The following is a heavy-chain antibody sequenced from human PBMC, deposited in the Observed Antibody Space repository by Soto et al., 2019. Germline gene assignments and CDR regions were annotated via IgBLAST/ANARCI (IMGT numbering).Heavy chain of an antibody. J-gene: IGHJ6*02. Sequence: PSETLSLTCAVSGGSISSGGYSWSWIRQPPGKGLEWIGYIYHSGSTYYNPSLKSRVTISVDRSKNQFSLKLSSVTAADTAVYYCARERTGNTLYYGMDVWGQGTTVTVSS. D-gene: IGHD1-7*01. V-gene: IGHV4-30-2*01. CDR1: GGSISSGGYS. CDR2: IYHSGST. CDR3: ARERTGNTLYYGMDV.